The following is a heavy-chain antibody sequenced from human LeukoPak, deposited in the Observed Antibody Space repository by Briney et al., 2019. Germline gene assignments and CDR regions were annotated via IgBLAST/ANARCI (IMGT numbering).Heavy chain of an antibody. CDR3: ASAVVPAAAFDI. J-gene: IGHJ3*02. Sequence: SETLSLTCAVSGYSISSGYYWGWIRPPPGKGLEWIGSIYHSGSTYYNPSLKSRVTIPVDTSKNQFSLKLSSVTAADTAVYYCASAVVPAAAFDIWGQGTMVTVSS. D-gene: IGHD2-2*01. V-gene: IGHV4-38-2*01. CDR1: GYSISSGYY. CDR2: IYHSGST.